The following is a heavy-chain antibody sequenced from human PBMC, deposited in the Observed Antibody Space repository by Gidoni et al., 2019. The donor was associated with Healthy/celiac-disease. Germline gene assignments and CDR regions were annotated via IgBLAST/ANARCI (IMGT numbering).Heavy chain of an antibody. CDR1: GGSISSGSYY. Sequence: QVQLQESGPGLVKPSQTLSLTCTVSGGSISSGSYYWSWIRQPAGKGLEWIGRIYTSGSTNYNPSLKSQVTISVDTSKNQFSLKLSSVTAADTAVYYCARAPRMDFWSGFPRYYFDYWGQGTLVTVSS. J-gene: IGHJ4*02. CDR2: IYTSGST. D-gene: IGHD3-3*01. CDR3: ARAPRMDFWSGFPRYYFDY. V-gene: IGHV4-61*02.